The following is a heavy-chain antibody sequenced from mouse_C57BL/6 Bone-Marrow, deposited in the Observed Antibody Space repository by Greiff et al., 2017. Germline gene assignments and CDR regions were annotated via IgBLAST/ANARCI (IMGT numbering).Heavy chain of an antibody. CDR2: ISSGSSTI. V-gene: IGHV5-17*01. CDR1: GFTFSDYG. Sequence: EVKLVESGGGLVKPGGSLKLSCAASGFTFSDYGMHWVRQAPEKGLEWVAYISSGSSTIYYADTVKGRFTISRDNAKNTLFLQMTSLRSEDTAMYYCARNSPFDVWGTGTTVTVSS. CDR3: ARNSPFDV. J-gene: IGHJ1*03.